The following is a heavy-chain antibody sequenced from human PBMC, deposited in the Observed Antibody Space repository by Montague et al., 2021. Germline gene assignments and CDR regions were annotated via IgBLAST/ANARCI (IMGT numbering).Heavy chain of an antibody. CDR3: ARLDIVLIYWGFDY. CDR2: ITYTGST. Sequence: SETLSLTCIVSGGSISSSNYHWGWIRQPPGKGLEWIGSITYTGSTYYNPSLKSRVTMSVDTSRNQFSLKLTSVTAADTAVYYCARLDIVLIYWGFDYWGQGTLVTVSS. J-gene: IGHJ4*02. D-gene: IGHD2-8*01. V-gene: IGHV4-39*01. CDR1: GGSISSSNYH.